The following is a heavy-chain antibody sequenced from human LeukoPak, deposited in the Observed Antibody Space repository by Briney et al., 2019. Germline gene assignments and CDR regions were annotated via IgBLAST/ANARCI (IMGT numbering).Heavy chain of an antibody. J-gene: IGHJ6*03. V-gene: IGHV4-4*02. D-gene: IGHD4-17*01. CDR1: GGSISSSNW. CDR3: ARDMNDYGEDYYYYYYMDV. CDR2: IYHSGST. Sequence: SETLSLTCAVSGGSISSSNWWSWVRQPPGKGLEWIGEIYHSGSTNYNPSLKSRVTISVDKSKNQFSLKLSSVTAADTAVYYCARDMNDYGEDYYYYYYMDVWGKGTTVTVSS.